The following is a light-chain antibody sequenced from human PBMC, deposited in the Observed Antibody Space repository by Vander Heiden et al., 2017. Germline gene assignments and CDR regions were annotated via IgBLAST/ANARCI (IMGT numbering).Light chain of an antibody. CDR2: DAA. V-gene: IGKV1-33*01. J-gene: IGKJ5*01. CDR1: LDITNY. CDR3: QQYDYLPPT. Sequence: DIQMTQSPSSLSASVGDNITITCQASLDITNYLNWYQQKPGKAPKLLIYDAANLETRVPSRFSGSGSGTHFTFTISSLQHEDFATYYCQQYDYLPPTFGQGTRLEIK.